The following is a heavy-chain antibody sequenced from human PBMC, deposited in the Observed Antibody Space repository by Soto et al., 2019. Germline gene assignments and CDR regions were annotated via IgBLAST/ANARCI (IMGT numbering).Heavy chain of an antibody. CDR1: GFTFSNYV. CDR3: ARELGYSSSSVPFDD. D-gene: IGHD6-6*01. CDR2: IKQDGTEK. Sequence: GSLRRFSAASGFTFSNYVVNWVRQAPGKGLEWVANIKQDGTEKYYVDSVEGRFTISRDNAKNSLYLHLNTLRAEDTAVYYCARELGYSSSSVPFDDWGHGALVTVSS. J-gene: IGHJ4*01. V-gene: IGHV3-7*01.